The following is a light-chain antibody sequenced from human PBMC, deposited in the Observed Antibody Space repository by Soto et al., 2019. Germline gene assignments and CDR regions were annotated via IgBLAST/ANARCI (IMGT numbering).Light chain of an antibody. Sequence: EIVLTQSPATLSLSPGEGATLSCRASQSVSNYLAWYQQKPGQAPRLLIYDASSRASGVPARFSGSGSGTDFTLTISSLEPEDFALYYCQQRSNWPITFGQGTRLEIK. CDR3: QQRSNWPIT. V-gene: IGKV3-11*01. CDR1: QSVSNY. J-gene: IGKJ5*01. CDR2: DAS.